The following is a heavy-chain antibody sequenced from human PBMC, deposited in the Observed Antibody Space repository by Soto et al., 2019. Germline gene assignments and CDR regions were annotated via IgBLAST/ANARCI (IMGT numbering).Heavy chain of an antibody. CDR1: GGSVNSYY. D-gene: IGHD5-18*01. J-gene: IGHJ5*02. Sequence: VQLQESGPGLVKPSEPLSLTCTVSGGSVNSYYWSWIRQPPGKGLEWIGYMYYRGTTKYNPSLQSRVTISVDTAKTQFSLKLSPVTDADTAVYYCATTGGYSFGDMGVDPWGQGTLVTVSS. CDR2: MYYRGTT. CDR3: ATTGGYSFGDMGVDP. V-gene: IGHV4-59*02.